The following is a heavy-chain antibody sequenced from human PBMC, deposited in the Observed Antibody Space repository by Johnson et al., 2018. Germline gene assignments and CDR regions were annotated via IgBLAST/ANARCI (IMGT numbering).Heavy chain of an antibody. CDR1: GFTFSGSA. CDR2: IRSKANSYAT. Sequence: EVQLVESGGGLVQPGGSLKLSCAASGFTFSGSAMHWVRQASGKGLEWVGRIRSKANSYATAYAASVKGRFTISRDDSKNTAYLQMNSLKTEDTAVYYFTKPLGYCSSTSWLGMDVWGQGTTVTVSS. J-gene: IGHJ6*02. CDR3: TKPLGYCSSTSWLGMDV. D-gene: IGHD2-2*01. V-gene: IGHV3-73*01.